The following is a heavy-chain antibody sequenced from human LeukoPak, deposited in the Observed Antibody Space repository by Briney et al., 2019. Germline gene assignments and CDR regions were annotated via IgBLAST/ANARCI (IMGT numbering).Heavy chain of an antibody. J-gene: IGHJ4*02. CDR2: IRSKAYGGTT. CDR1: GFTFGGYA. Sequence: PGGSLRLSCTASGFTFGGYAMSWVRQAHGKGLEWVGFIRSKAYGGTTEYAASVKGRFTISRDDSKSIAYLQMNSLKTEVTAVYYCTRVKEFFMLEVVPYYRGYFDYWGQGTLVTVSS. CDR3: TRVKEFFMLEVVPYYRGYFDY. D-gene: IGHD2-2*01. V-gene: IGHV3-49*04.